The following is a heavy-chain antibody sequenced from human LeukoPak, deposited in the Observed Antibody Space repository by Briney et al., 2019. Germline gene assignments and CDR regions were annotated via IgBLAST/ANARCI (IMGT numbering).Heavy chain of an antibody. J-gene: IGHJ4*02. V-gene: IGHV1-18*04. Sequence: ASVKVSCKTFGYTFMNSHITWVRQAPGLGLEWMGSISAYDGNTNYAQKLQGRVTMTTDTSTSTAYMELRSLRSDDTAVYYCARAVRGYSYAYLPYWGQGTLVTVSS. CDR1: GYTFMNSH. CDR2: ISAYDGNT. D-gene: IGHD5-18*01. CDR3: ARAVRGYSYAYLPY.